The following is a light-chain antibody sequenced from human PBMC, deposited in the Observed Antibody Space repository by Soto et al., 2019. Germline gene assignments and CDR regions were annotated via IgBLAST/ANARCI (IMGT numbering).Light chain of an antibody. CDR3: QQRSNCPPYT. Sequence: EIVLTQSPATLSLSPGERATLSCRASQSVSSYLAWYQQKPGQAPRLLIYDASNRATGIPARFSGSGSRTDFTLTISSLEPEDFAVYYCQQRSNCPPYTFGQGTKLEIK. V-gene: IGKV3-11*01. CDR2: DAS. J-gene: IGKJ2*01. CDR1: QSVSSY.